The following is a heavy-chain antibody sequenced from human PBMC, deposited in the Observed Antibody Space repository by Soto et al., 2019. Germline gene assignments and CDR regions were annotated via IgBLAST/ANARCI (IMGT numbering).Heavy chain of an antibody. CDR3: AREFVYCSGGRCHGLRFDP. CDR1: GFTFASYS. CDR2: ISSSRSVI. D-gene: IGHD2-15*01. Sequence: GGFRRLSCAASGFTFASYSLNWVRQSPGKGLEWVASISSSRSVIYYADSVKGRFTISRDNAKNSLYLQMDSLRDEDTAVYYCAREFVYCSGGRCHGLRFDPWGQGTLVTVSS. V-gene: IGHV3-48*02. J-gene: IGHJ5*02.